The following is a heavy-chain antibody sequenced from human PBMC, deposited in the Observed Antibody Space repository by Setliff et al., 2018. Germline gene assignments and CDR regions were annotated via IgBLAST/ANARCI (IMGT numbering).Heavy chain of an antibody. CDR3: ARDYYDSSGYYLLAFDI. Sequence: PSETLSLTCAVYGGSFSGYYWSWIRQPPGKRLEWIGEIIHSGSTNYNPSLKSRVTISMDTSKNKFSLKMSSVTAADTAVYYCARDYYDSSGYYLLAFDIWGQGTMVTVSS. V-gene: IGHV4-34*12. D-gene: IGHD3-22*01. CDR1: GGSFSGYY. J-gene: IGHJ3*02. CDR2: IIHSGST.